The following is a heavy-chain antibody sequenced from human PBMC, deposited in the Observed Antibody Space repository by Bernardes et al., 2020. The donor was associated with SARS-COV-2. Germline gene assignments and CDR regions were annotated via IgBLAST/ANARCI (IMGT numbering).Heavy chain of an antibody. Sequence: GGSLRLSCAASGFTFSSYAMHWVRQAPGKGLEWVAVISYDGSNKYYADSVKGRFTISRDNSKNTLYLQMNSLRAEDTAVYYCARGGRRYCSSTSCYLGYYYYYYMDVWGKGTTVTVSS. CDR2: ISYDGSNK. V-gene: IGHV3-30*04. J-gene: IGHJ6*03. D-gene: IGHD2-2*01. CDR1: GFTFSSYA. CDR3: ARGGRRYCSSTSCYLGYYYYYYMDV.